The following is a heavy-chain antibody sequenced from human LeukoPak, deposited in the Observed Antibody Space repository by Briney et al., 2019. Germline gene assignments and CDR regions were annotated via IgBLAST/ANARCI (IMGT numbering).Heavy chain of an antibody. D-gene: IGHD2-2*01. Sequence: ASVKVSCKASGYTFTSYYMHWVRQAPGQGLEWMGIINPSGGSTSYAQKFQGRVTMTRDMSTSTVYMELSSLRSEDTAVYYCARGHCSSTSCYPGRGNWFDPWGQGTLVTVSS. V-gene: IGHV1-46*01. CDR3: ARGHCSSTSCYPGRGNWFDP. J-gene: IGHJ5*02. CDR1: GYTFTSYY. CDR2: INPSGGST.